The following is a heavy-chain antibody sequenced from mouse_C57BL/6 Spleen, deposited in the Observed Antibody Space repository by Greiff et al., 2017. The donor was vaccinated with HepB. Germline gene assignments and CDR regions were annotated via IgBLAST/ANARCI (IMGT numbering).Heavy chain of an antibody. J-gene: IGHJ3*01. V-gene: IGHV14-4*01. D-gene: IGHD1-1*01. CDR1: GFNIKDDY. CDR2: IDPENGDT. Sequence: VQLQQSGAELVRPGASVKLSCTASGFNIKDDYMHWVKQRPEQGLEWIGWIDPENGDTEYASKFQGKATITADTSSNTAYLQLSSLTSEDTAVYYCTTYYYGRSVFAYWGQGTLVTVSA. CDR3: TTYYYGRSVFAY.